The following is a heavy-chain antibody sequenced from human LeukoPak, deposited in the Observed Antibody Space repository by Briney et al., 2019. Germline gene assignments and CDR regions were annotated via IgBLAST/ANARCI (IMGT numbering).Heavy chain of an antibody. V-gene: IGHV1-69*13. Sequence: SVKVSCKASGGTFSSYAISWVRQAPGQGLEWMGGIIPIFGTANYAQKFQGRVTITADESTSTAYMELSSLRSEDTAVYYCAREGYYDSSGYYQYNWFDPWGQGTLVTVS. CDR3: AREGYYDSSGYYQYNWFDP. CDR2: IIPIFGTA. J-gene: IGHJ5*02. CDR1: GGTFSSYA. D-gene: IGHD3-22*01.